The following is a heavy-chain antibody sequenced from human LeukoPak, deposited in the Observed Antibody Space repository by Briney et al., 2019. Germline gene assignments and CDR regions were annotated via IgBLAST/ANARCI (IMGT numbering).Heavy chain of an antibody. D-gene: IGHD3-3*01. Sequence: GGSLRLSCAASGFTFSSYWMSWVRQAPGKGLEWVANIKQDGSEKYYVDSVKGRFTISRDNAKNSLYLQMNSLRAEDTAVYYCARTQTCYDFWSGPSDPYFDYWGQGTLVTVSS. J-gene: IGHJ4*02. CDR1: GFTFSSYW. CDR3: ARTQTCYDFWSGPSDPYFDY. CDR2: IKQDGSEK. V-gene: IGHV3-7*01.